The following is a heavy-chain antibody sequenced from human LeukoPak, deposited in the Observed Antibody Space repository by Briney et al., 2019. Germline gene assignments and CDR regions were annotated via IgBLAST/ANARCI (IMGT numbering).Heavy chain of an antibody. Sequence: ASVKVSCKASGYTFTSYAMHWVRQAPGQRLEWMGWINAGNGNTKYSQKFQGRVTITRDTSASTAYMELSSLRSEDTAVYYCARGGCSSTGCLYYFDYWGQGTLVTVSS. J-gene: IGHJ4*02. V-gene: IGHV1-3*01. D-gene: IGHD2-2*01. CDR2: INAGNGNT. CDR3: ARGGCSSTGCLYYFDY. CDR1: GYTFTSYA.